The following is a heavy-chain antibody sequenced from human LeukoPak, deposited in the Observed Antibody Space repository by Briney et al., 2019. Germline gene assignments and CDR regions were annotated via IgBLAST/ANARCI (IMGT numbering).Heavy chain of an antibody. J-gene: IGHJ3*02. CDR1: GGSISSYY. CDR2: IYYSGST. V-gene: IGHV4-59*01. D-gene: IGHD3-3*01. CDR3: ARDRDSDFWSGTGAFDI. Sequence: PSETLSLTCTVSGGSISSYYWSWIRQPPGKGLEWIGYIYYSGSTNYNPSLKSRVTISVDTSKNQFSLKLSSVTAADTAVYYCARDRDSDFWSGTGAFDIWGQGTMVTVSS.